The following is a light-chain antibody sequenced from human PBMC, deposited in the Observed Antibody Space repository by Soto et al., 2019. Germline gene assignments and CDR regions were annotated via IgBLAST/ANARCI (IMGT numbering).Light chain of an antibody. Sequence: QSALTQPASVSGSPGQSITISCTGTSSDIGDYDYVSWYQHLPGKAPKLLIFDVTHRPSGVSDRFSGSKSGNTASLTISGVRPEDEADYYCSSYTSSSTRVFGTGTKLTVL. CDR1: SSDIGDYDY. J-gene: IGLJ1*01. CDR3: SSYTSSSTRV. CDR2: DVT. V-gene: IGLV2-14*01.